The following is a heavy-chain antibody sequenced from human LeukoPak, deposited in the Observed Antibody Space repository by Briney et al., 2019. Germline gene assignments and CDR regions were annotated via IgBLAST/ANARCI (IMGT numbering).Heavy chain of an antibody. CDR1: GFTFSDYY. V-gene: IGHV3-11*05. Sequence: RPGGSLRLSCAASGFTFSDYYMSWIRQAPGKGMEWVSYISSSSSYTNYADSVKGRFTISRDNAKNSLYLQMNSLRAEDTAVYYCARAPSWYSSGWYCDYRGQGTLVTVSS. CDR2: ISSSSSYT. CDR3: ARAPSWYSSGWYCDY. D-gene: IGHD6-19*01. J-gene: IGHJ4*02.